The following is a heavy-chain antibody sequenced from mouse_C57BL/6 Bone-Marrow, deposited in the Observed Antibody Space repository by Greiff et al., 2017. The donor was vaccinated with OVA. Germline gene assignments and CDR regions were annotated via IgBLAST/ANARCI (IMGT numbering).Heavy chain of an antibody. CDR3: ARPPTYGSDWYFDV. CDR1: GYTFTDYN. Sequence: VHVKQSGPELVKPGASVKIPCKASGYTFTDYNMDWVKQSHGKSLEWIGDINPNNGGTIYNQKFKGKATLTVDKSSSTAYMELRSLTSEDTAVYYCARPPTYGSDWYFDVWGTGTTVTVSS. CDR2: INPNNGGT. D-gene: IGHD1-1*01. J-gene: IGHJ1*03. V-gene: IGHV1-18*01.